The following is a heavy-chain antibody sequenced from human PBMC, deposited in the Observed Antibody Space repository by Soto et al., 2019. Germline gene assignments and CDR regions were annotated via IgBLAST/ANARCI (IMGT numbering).Heavy chain of an antibody. CDR3: ARGFGSSWFHY. V-gene: IGHV3-48*01. CDR1: GFIFNNYN. Sequence: EVHLVESGGGLAQPGGSLRLSCAGTGFIFNNYNMNWVRQAPGKGPEWVSFITGVGGVIYYADSVKGRFTISRDNAKNSLYLHMDSLRAEDTALYYCARGFGSSWFHYWGQGTHVTVSS. J-gene: IGHJ4*02. D-gene: IGHD6-13*01. CDR2: ITGVGGVI.